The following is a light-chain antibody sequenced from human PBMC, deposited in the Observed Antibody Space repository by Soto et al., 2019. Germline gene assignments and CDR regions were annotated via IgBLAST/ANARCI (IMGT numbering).Light chain of an antibody. CDR3: MQGTQWYT. CDR2: KVS. V-gene: IGKV2-30*01. J-gene: IGKJ2*01. Sequence: DVVMTQSPLSLPVTLGQPASISCKSSQSLVYRDGNTYLSWFQQRPGQSPRRLIYKVSERDSGVPDRFSGSGSGTDFTLKISRVEAEDVGVYYCMQGTQWYTFGQGTKLEIK. CDR1: QSLVYRDGNTY.